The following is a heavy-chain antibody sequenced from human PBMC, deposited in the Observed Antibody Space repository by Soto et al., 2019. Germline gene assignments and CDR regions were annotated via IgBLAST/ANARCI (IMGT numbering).Heavy chain of an antibody. V-gene: IGHV3-23*01. Sequence: EVQLLESGGCLVPPGGYLRLSCAASGFTFISDDMSCVRQAPGKGLEWVSAISGSGGRTYYADSVTGRITISRDNSKNTLYMEMTILRGGDTAVYYGAKACSGWDGLDYWGQGTLVTVS. CDR2: ISGSGGRT. CDR3: AKACSGWDGLDY. CDR1: GFTFISDD. J-gene: IGHJ4*02. D-gene: IGHD6-19*01.